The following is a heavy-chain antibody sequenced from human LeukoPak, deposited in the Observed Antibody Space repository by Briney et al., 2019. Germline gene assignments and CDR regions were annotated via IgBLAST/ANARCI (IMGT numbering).Heavy chain of an antibody. J-gene: IGHJ5*02. CDR2: FDPEDGET. Sequence: ASVKVSCKVSGYTLTELSMHWVRQAPGKGLEWMGGFDPEDGETIYAQKFQGRVTMTEDTSTDTAYMELSSLRSEDTAVYYCATIPVGYCSSTSCYAVWFDPWGQGTLVTVSS. CDR1: GYTLTELS. V-gene: IGHV1-24*01. D-gene: IGHD2-2*01. CDR3: ATIPVGYCSSTSCYAVWFDP.